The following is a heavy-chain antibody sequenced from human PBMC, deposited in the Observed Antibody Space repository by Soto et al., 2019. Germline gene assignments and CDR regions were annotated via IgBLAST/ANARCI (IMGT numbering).Heavy chain of an antibody. CDR1: GFTFSLYP. CDR2: ISPSNTTI. D-gene: IGHD2-2*01. CDR3: ARVGRGFCSSARCYTDGFDL. J-gene: IGHJ3*01. Sequence: QLVESGGGLVQPGGSQRLSCAASGFTFSLYPMNWVRQAPGKGLEWLSYISPSNTTIYYADSVKGRFTISRDNAKDSLDLQMNGLRDDDTAVYYCARVGRGFCSSARCYTDGFDLWGQGTVVTVST. V-gene: IGHV3-48*02.